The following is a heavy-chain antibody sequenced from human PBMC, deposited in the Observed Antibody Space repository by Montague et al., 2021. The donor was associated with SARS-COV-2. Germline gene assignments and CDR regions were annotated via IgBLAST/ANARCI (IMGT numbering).Heavy chain of an antibody. CDR1: VFAFGDYA. Sequence: SLRLSCAAYVFAFGDYALRLVRQAPGKGLEWVSAISWNSGYIDYSGSVSVRFTISRDNDKNSLYLEMNSLSAEDTALYYCAKGAAKTFYYNGMDVWGQGTTVTVSS. CDR2: ISWNSGYI. D-gene: IGHD6-25*01. J-gene: IGHJ6*02. V-gene: IGHV3-9*01. CDR3: AKGAAKTFYYNGMDV.